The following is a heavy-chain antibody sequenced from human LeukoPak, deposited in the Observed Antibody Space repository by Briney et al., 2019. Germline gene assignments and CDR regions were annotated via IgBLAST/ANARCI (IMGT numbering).Heavy chain of an antibody. CDR2: INHSGST. V-gene: IGHV4-34*01. D-gene: IGHD2-15*01. CDR1: GGSFSGYY. CDR3: ARGPYCSGGSCYRGYYYGMDV. J-gene: IGHJ6*02. Sequence: SETLSLTCAVYGGSFSGYYWSWIRQPPGKGLEWIGEINHSGSTNYNPSLKSRVTISVDTSKNQFSLKLSSVTAAGTAVYYCARGPYCSGGSCYRGYYYGMDVWGQGTTVTVSS.